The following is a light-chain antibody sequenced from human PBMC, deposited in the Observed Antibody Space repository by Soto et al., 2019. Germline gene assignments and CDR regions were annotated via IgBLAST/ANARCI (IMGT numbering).Light chain of an antibody. CDR1: QTVSNSY. Sequence: EIVLTQSPGTLSLSPGERATLSCRASQTVSNSYIAWYQKKPGQAPRLLFYGASSRATGIPDRFSGSGSGTDFTLTISRLEPEDFAVYYCQQYGSSPWTFGQGTKVEIK. J-gene: IGKJ1*01. CDR2: GAS. CDR3: QQYGSSPWT. V-gene: IGKV3-20*01.